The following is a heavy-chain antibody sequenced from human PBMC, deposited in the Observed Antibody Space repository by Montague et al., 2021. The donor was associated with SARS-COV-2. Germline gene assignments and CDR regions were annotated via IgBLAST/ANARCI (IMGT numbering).Heavy chain of an antibody. CDR1: VQCCVVEL. D-gene: IGHD2-15*01. CDR2: VCRIVLT. Sequence: SETLSLTCAEDVQCCVVELRSWTGEHPCELLSRMGDVCRIVLTKYNPSLKSRVTISVDTSKNQFSLKLSSVTAADTAVYYCARGRCCSGGSCYSEWDPYYSYGMDVWGQGTTVTVSS. J-gene: IGHJ6*02. CDR3: ARGRCCSGGSCYSEWDPYYSYGMDV. V-gene: IGHV4-34*01.